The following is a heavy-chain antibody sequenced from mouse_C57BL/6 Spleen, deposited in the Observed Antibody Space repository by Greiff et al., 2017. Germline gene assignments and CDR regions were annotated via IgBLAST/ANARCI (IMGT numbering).Heavy chain of an antibody. J-gene: IGHJ3*01. D-gene: IGHD2-4*01. CDR1: GYTFTSYW. CDR3: ARSHDYDGFAY. Sequence: QVHVKQPGAELVKPGASVKLSCKASGYTFTSYWMHWVKQRPGQGLEWIGMIHPNSGSTNYNEKFKSKATLTVDKSSSTAYMQLSSLTSEDSAVYYCARSHDYDGFAYWGQGTLVTVSA. CDR2: IHPNSGST. V-gene: IGHV1-64*01.